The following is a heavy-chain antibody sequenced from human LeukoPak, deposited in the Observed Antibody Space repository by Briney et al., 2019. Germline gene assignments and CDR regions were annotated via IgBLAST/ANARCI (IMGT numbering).Heavy chain of an antibody. CDR2: ITNSVGIT. CDR3: AKRGFYYDSSGYYLLDY. CDR1: GFTLSTYP. Sequence: PGGSLRLSCAASGFTLSTYPMSWVRQAPGKGLEWVSGITNSVGITYYADSVKGRFTISRDNSKNTLSLQMNSLRAEDTAVYYCAKRGFYYDSSGYYLLDYWGQGTLVTVSS. D-gene: IGHD3-22*01. J-gene: IGHJ4*02. V-gene: IGHV3-23*01.